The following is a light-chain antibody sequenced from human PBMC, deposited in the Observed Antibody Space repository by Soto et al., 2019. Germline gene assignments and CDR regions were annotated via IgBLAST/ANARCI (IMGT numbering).Light chain of an antibody. Sequence: EIVLTQSPGTMSLSPGERATLSCRASQSISSSHLAWYQQKPDQTPRLLIYGASNRATGIPDRFSGSGSGTDFTLTISRLEPEDFAVYYCQQYGSSPGTFGQGTKVEIK. CDR3: QQYGSSPGT. CDR2: GAS. V-gene: IGKV3-20*01. CDR1: QSISSSH. J-gene: IGKJ1*01.